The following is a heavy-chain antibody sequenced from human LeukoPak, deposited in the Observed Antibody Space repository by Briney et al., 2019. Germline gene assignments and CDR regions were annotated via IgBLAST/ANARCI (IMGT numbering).Heavy chain of an antibody. CDR3: ARAMMLGYLRFRDLFDY. D-gene: IGHD3-3*01. V-gene: IGHV3-7*03. Sequence: GGSLRLSCAASGFTFSSYWMNWVRQAPGKGLEWVANIKQDGSEEYYVDSVKGRFTISRDNAKNSLYLQMNSLRAEDTAMYYCARAMMLGYLRFRDLFDYWGQGTLVTVSS. CDR1: GFTFSSYW. J-gene: IGHJ4*02. CDR2: IKQDGSEE.